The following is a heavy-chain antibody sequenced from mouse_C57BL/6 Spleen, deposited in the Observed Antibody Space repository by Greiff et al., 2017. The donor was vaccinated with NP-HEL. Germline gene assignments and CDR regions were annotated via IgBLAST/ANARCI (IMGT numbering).Heavy chain of an antibody. Sequence: EVQLQQSGPELVKPGASVKISCKASGYTFTDYYMNWVKQSHGKSLEWIGDINPNNGGTSYNQKFKGKATLTVDKSSSTAYMELRSLTSEDSAVYYCARWVYYDYDEAMDYWGQGTSVTVSS. CDR2: INPNNGGT. CDR1: GYTFTDYY. J-gene: IGHJ4*01. D-gene: IGHD2-4*01. V-gene: IGHV1-26*01. CDR3: ARWVYYDYDEAMDY.